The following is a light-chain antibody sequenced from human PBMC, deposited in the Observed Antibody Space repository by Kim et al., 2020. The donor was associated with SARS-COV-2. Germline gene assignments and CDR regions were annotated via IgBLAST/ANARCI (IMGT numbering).Light chain of an antibody. CDR2: QDS. CDR3: QAWDSSTGV. J-gene: IGLJ3*02. V-gene: IGLV3-1*01. CDR1: KLGDKY. Sequence: SYYLTQPPSVSVSPGQTASITCSGDKLGDKYACWYQQKPGQSPVLVIYQDSKRPSGIPERFSGSNSGNTATLTISGTQAMDEADYYCQAWDSSTGVFGGG.